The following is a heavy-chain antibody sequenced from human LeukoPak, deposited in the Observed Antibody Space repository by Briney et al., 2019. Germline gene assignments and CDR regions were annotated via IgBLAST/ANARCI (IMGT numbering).Heavy chain of an antibody. D-gene: IGHD3-10*01. CDR2: ISGSGGST. CDR1: GFTVSSNY. CDR3: AKEHGSWRWFGGDY. J-gene: IGHJ4*02. V-gene: IGHV3-23*01. Sequence: GGSLRLSCAASGFTVSSNYMSWVRQAPGKGLEWVSAISGSGGSTYYADSVKGRFTISRDNSKNTLYLQMNSLRAEDTAVYYCAKEHGSWRWFGGDYWGQGTLVTVSS.